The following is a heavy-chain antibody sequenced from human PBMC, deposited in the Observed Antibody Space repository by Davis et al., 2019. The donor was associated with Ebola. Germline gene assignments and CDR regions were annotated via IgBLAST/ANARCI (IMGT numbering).Heavy chain of an antibody. CDR3: ARDGIPSFPDWFDP. CDR1: GYTFTSYG. Sequence: ASAKVSCKASGYTFTSYGISWVRQAPGQGLEWMGWISAYNGNTNYAQKLQGRVTMTTDTSTSTAYMELRSLRSDDTAVYYCARDGIPSFPDWFDPWGQGTLVTVSS. V-gene: IGHV1-18*01. D-gene: IGHD1-26*01. J-gene: IGHJ5*02. CDR2: ISAYNGNT.